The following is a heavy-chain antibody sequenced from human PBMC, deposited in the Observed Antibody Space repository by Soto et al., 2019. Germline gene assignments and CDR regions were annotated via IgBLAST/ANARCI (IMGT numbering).Heavy chain of an antibody. D-gene: IGHD3-22*01. J-gene: IGHJ4*02. CDR1: GGSFSGYY. CDR3: ARTHYYDSSGYYFYFDY. CDR2: INHSGST. Sequence: SETLSLTCAVYGGSFSGYYWSWIRQPPGKGLEWIGEINHSGSTNYNPSLKSRVTISVDTSKNQFSLKLSSVTAADTAVYYCARTHYYDSSGYYFYFDYWGQGTLVTVSS. V-gene: IGHV4-34*01.